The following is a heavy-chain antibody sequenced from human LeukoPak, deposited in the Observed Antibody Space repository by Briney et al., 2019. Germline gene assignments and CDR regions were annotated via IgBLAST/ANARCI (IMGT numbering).Heavy chain of an antibody. V-gene: IGHV4-39*01. CDR3: ARLLRSWYYFDY. D-gene: IGHD6-13*01. CDR1: GGSISSSSYY. CDR2: IYYSGST. J-gene: IGHJ4*02. Sequence: SETLSLTCTVSGGSISSSSYYWGWVRQPPGKGLEWIGSIYYSGSTYYNPSLKSRVTISVDTSKNQFSLKLSSVTAADTAVYYCARLLRSWYYFDYWGQGTLVTVSS.